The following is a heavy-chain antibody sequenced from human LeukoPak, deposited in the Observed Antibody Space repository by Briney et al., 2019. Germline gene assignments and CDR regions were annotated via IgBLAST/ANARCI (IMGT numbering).Heavy chain of an antibody. CDR3: ARGSLTSAGTDY. Sequence: GGTLRLSCAASGFTFSIYGMSWVRQAPGRGLEWVSAMSGSGGSTYYADSVKGRFTISRDNSKNTLYLQMNSLRAEDTAVYYCARGSLTSAGTDYWGQGTLVTVSS. J-gene: IGHJ4*02. CDR1: GFTFSIYG. D-gene: IGHD6-19*01. V-gene: IGHV3-23*01. CDR2: MSGSGGST.